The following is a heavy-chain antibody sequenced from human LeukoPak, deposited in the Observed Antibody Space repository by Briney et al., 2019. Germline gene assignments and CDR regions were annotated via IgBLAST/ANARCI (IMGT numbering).Heavy chain of an antibody. Sequence: GGSLRLSCVASGFTFSTYLMHWVRQAPGKGLVWVSLIRSDGSSTSNADSVKGRFTISRDDAKNTLYLQMNSLRAEDTAVYYCVRGKFSGNYMDYWGQGTLVTVSS. CDR1: GFTFSTYL. CDR2: IRSDGSST. D-gene: IGHD1-26*01. J-gene: IGHJ4*02. V-gene: IGHV3-74*01. CDR3: VRGKFSGNYMDY.